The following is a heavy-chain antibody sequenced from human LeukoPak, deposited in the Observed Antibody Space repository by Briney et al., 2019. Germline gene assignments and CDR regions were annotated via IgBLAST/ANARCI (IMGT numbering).Heavy chain of an antibody. CDR3: ASDDGSRKNSSSWYY. V-gene: IGHV3-7*01. CDR2: IKQDGSEK. J-gene: IGHJ4*02. CDR1: GFTFSSYW. D-gene: IGHD6-13*01. Sequence: GGSLRLSCAASGFTFSSYWMSWVRQAPGKGLEWVANIKQDGSEKYYVDSVKGRFTISRDNAKNSLYLQMNSLRAEDTAVYYCASDDGSRKNSSSWYYWGQGTLVTVSS.